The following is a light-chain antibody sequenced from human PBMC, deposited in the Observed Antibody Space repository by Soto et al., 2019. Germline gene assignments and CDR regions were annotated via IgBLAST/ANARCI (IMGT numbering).Light chain of an antibody. CDR1: HSAASA. J-gene: IGKJ4*01. V-gene: IGKV3-15*01. Sequence: EIVLTQPPATLSVSPGERATLSCRASHSAASAVAWYQQKPGQAPRLLIYDASTRATGIPARFSGSGSATEFTLTISSLQSEDFAVYSCQQYRDWPLTFGGGTKVDLK. CDR3: QQYRDWPLT. CDR2: DAS.